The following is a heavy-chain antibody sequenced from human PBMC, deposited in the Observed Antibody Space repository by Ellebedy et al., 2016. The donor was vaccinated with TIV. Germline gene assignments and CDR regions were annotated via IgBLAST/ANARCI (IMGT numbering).Heavy chain of an antibody. D-gene: IGHD4-23*01. CDR2: IKRKSDGGTT. CDR3: TTTVVAGEFDY. J-gene: IGHJ4*02. CDR1: GLNFNNAW. V-gene: IGHV3-15*01. Sequence: GESLKISXVASGLNFNNAWMTWVRQAPGKGLEWVGRIKRKSDGGTTDYAAPVTGRFTISREDSKNTLYLQMDSLKTEDTAMYYCTTTVVAGEFDYWGQGALVTVSS.